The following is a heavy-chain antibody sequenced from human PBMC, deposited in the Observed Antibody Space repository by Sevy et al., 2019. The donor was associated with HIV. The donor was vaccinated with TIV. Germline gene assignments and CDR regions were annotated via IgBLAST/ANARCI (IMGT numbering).Heavy chain of an antibody. CDR3: AKDRGVDPYYGMDV. V-gene: IGHV3-9*01. D-gene: IGHD1-26*01. Sequence: GGSLRLSCAASGFTFDDYAMHWVRQAPGKGLEWVSGISWNSGSIGYADSVKGRFTNSRDNAKNSLYLQMNSLRAEDTALYYCAKDRGVDPYYGMDVWGQGTTVTVSS. CDR1: GFTFDDYA. J-gene: IGHJ6*02. CDR2: ISWNSGSI.